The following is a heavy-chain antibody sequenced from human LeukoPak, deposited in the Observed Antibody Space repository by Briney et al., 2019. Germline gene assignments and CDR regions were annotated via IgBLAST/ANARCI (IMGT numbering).Heavy chain of an antibody. CDR1: GGTFSSYA. V-gene: IGHV1-69*04. D-gene: IGHD6-13*01. J-gene: IGHJ6*03. CDR2: IIPILGIA. CDR3: ATAELGSGYSSSWHRPRGYYYYMDV. Sequence: GASVKVSCKASGGTFSSYAISWVRQAPGQGLEWMGRIIPILGIANYAQKFQGRVRITADKSTSTAYMELSSLRSEDTAVYYCATAELGSGYSSSWHRPRGYYYYMDVWGKGTTVTVSS.